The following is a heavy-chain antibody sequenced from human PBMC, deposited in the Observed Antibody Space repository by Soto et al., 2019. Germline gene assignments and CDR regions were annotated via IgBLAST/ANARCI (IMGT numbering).Heavy chain of an antibody. V-gene: IGHV1-46*01. D-gene: IGHD2-15*01. CDR1: GYTFTRYN. Sequence: ASVKVSCKASGYTFTRYNVHWVRQAPGQGLEWMAIINPSGGTAYYVQKFEGRVTLTTDTSTSTVYMELSSLRSDDTAVYYCARVRGGGSEYFFDYWGQGTLVTVSS. CDR2: INPSGGTA. CDR3: ARVRGGGSEYFFDY. J-gene: IGHJ4*02.